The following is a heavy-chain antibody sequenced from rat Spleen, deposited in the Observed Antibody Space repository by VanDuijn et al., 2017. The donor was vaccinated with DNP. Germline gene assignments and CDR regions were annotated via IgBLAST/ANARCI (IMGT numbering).Heavy chain of an antibody. V-gene: IGHV3-1*01. J-gene: IGHJ1*01. D-gene: IGHD1-2*01. CDR2: ISYSGST. CDR3: ARGSSSIYWYFDF. Sequence: EVQLQESGPGLVKPSQSLSLTCSDTGYSITSTYWGWIRKFPGNKMEWIGHISYSGSTRYHPSLKSRISITRDTSKNQFFLQLNSVTTEDTATYYCARGSSSIYWYFDFWGPGTMVTVSS. CDR1: GYSITSTY.